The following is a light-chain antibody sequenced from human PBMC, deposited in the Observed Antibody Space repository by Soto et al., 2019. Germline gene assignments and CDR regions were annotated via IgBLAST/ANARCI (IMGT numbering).Light chain of an antibody. Sequence: QSALTQPASVYGSPGQSSTISCTGTSSDVGGYNYVSWYQQHPGKAPKLMIYEVSNRPSGVSNRFSGAKSGNTASLTISGLQAEDEAEYHCSSYTSSSTLGVVGTGTKLTVL. J-gene: IGLJ1*01. CDR2: EVS. V-gene: IGLV2-14*01. CDR1: SSDVGGYNY. CDR3: SSYTSSSTLGV.